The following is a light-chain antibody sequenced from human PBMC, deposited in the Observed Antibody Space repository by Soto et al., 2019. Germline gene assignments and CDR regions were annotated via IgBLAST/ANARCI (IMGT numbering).Light chain of an antibody. V-gene: IGKV1-5*03. CDR1: QSIHTW. CDR2: KVS. Sequence: DIQMTQSPSTLSASVGDRVTITCRASQSIHTWLAWFQQKPGKAPNLLIYKVSNLESGVPSRFSGGGSGTEFTLTISSLQPDDFATYYCQQYNTNSWTFGQGTKVEIK. CDR3: QQYNTNSWT. J-gene: IGKJ1*01.